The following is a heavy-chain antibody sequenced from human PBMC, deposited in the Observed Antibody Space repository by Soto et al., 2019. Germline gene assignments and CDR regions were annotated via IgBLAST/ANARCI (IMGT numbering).Heavy chain of an antibody. Sequence: ASVKVSCKASGGTFSSYAISWVRQAPGQGLEWMGGIIPIFGTANYAQKFQGRVTITADESTSTAYMELSSLRSKDTAVYYCARAGPAPITMVRGVIMTFDYWGQGTLVTVSS. V-gene: IGHV1-69*13. D-gene: IGHD3-10*01. J-gene: IGHJ4*02. CDR2: IIPIFGTA. CDR1: GGTFSSYA. CDR3: ARAGPAPITMVRGVIMTFDY.